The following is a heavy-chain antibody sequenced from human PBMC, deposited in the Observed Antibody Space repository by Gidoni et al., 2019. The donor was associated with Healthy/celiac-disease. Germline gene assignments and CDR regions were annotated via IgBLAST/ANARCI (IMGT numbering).Heavy chain of an antibody. CDR1: GASISSSY. J-gene: IGHJ6*03. Sequence: QVQLQESGPGLVKPSETLSLTCTVSGASISSSYLSWIRQPPGKGLEWIGYIYYSGSTNYNPSLKSRVTISLDTSKNQFSLKLSSVTAADTAVYYCARQRVTMVRGVTPYYYYMDVWGKGTTVTVSS. V-gene: IGHV4-59*08. D-gene: IGHD3-10*01. CDR2: IYYSGST. CDR3: ARQRVTMVRGVTPYYYYMDV.